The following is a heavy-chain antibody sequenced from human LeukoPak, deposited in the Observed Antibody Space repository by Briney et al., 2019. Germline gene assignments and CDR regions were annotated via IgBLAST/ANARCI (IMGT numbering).Heavy chain of an antibody. CDR3: AIDRPREQWLVRGWFDP. J-gene: IGHJ5*02. D-gene: IGHD6-19*01. CDR2: IYHSGST. V-gene: IGHV4-38-2*02. CDR1: GYSISSGYY. Sequence: PSETLSLTCTVSGYSISSGYYWGWIRQPPGKGLEWIGSIYHSGSTYYNPSLKRRVTISVDTSKNQFSLKLSSVTAADTAVYYCAIDRPREQWLVRGWFDPWGQGTLVTVSS.